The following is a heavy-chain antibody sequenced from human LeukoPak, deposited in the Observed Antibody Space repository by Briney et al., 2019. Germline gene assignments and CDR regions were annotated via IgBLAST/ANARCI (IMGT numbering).Heavy chain of an antibody. J-gene: IGHJ4*02. CDR1: GFTFSSYW. Sequence: GGSLRLSCAASGFTFSSYWMNWVSQAPGKGLEWVSSISSTSTYIYYPDSVKGRFTISRDNAKNSLFLQMSSLRAEDAAVYYCARERYNQDDYWGQGTLVTVSS. CDR2: ISSTSTYI. CDR3: ARERYNQDDY. D-gene: IGHD1-14*01. V-gene: IGHV3-21*01.